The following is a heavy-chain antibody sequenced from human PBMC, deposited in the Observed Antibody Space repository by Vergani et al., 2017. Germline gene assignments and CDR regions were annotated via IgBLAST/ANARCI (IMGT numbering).Heavy chain of an antibody. D-gene: IGHD5-18*01. CDR1: GGTFSSYT. CDR3: AREGDVDTAMVTGYYYGMDV. J-gene: IGHJ6*02. CDR2: IIPILALA. Sequence: QVQLVQSGAEVKKPGSSVKVSCKASGGTFSSYTISWVRQAPGQGLEWMGRIIPILALANYAQKFQGRVTITADKSTSTAYMELSSLRSEDTAVYYCAREGDVDTAMVTGYYYGMDVWGQGTTVTVSS. V-gene: IGHV1-69*08.